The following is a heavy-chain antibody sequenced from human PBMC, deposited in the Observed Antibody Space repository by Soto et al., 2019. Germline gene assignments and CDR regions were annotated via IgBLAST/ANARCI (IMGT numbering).Heavy chain of an antibody. CDR2: ISPYNDDT. J-gene: IGHJ6*02. CDR3: ARGGYYDSSGSRNYHYYGMDV. Sequence: ASVKVSCKASGYTFNSYGISWVRQAPGQGLEWLGWISPYNDDTKYAQSLQGRVTMSTDTSSRTAYMHLRSLRSDDTAVYFCARGGYYDSSGSRNYHYYGMDVSGQGTTVTVSS. V-gene: IGHV1-18*01. CDR1: GYTFNSYG. D-gene: IGHD3-22*01.